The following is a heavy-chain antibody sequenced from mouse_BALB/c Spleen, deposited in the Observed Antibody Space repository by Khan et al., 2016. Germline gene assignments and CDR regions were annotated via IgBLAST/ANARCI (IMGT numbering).Heavy chain of an antibody. CDR3: ARWGYGNYYWYFDV. V-gene: IGHV3-8*02. J-gene: IGHJ1*01. D-gene: IGHD2-10*02. CDR1: GDSITSGY. Sequence: VQLKQSGPSLVKPSQTLSLTCSVTGDSITSGYWNWIRKFPGNKLEYMGYISYSGSTYYNPSLKSRISITRDTSKNQFYLQLNSVTTEDTATYFCARWGYGNYYWYFDVWGAGTTVTVSS. CDR2: ISYSGST.